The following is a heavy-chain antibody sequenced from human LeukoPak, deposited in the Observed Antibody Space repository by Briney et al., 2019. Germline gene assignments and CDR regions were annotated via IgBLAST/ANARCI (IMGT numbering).Heavy chain of an antibody. CDR2: INPKSGGT. D-gene: IGHD1-26*01. Sequence: VASVKVSCKASGYTFSGFFMHWVRQAPGQGLEWMGWINPKSGGTNYAQKLQGRVTMARDTSISTAYMELSRLRSDDTAVYYCARGVGASVHYNWFDPWGQGTLVTVSS. J-gene: IGHJ5*02. CDR3: ARGVGASVHYNWFDP. V-gene: IGHV1-2*02. CDR1: GYTFSGFF.